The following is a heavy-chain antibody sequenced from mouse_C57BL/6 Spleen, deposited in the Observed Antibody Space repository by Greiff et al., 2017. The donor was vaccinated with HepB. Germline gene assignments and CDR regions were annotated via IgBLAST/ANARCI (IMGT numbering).Heavy chain of an antibody. CDR2: ISDGGSYT. J-gene: IGHJ1*03. V-gene: IGHV5-4*01. CDR3: AREGGNYYGSSYGV. D-gene: IGHD1-1*01. CDR1: GFTFSSYA. Sequence: EVKVVESGGGLVKPGGSLKLSCAASGFTFSSYAMSWVRQTPEKRLEWVATISDGGSYTYYPDNVKGRFTISRDNAKNNLYLQMSHLKSEDTAMYYCAREGGNYYGSSYGVWGTGTTVTVSS.